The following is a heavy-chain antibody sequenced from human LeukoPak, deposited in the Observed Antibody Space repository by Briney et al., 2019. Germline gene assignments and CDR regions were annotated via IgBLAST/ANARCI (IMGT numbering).Heavy chain of an antibody. Sequence: SVKVSCKASGGTFSSYAISWVRQAPGQGLEWMGGIIPIFGTANYAQKFQGRVTITTDESTSTAYMELSSLRSEDTAVYYCARDSGRYCSSTSCPFDYWGQGTMVTVSS. CDR1: GGTFSSYA. D-gene: IGHD2-2*01. CDR2: IIPIFGTA. J-gene: IGHJ4*02. CDR3: ARDSGRYCSSTSCPFDY. V-gene: IGHV1-69*05.